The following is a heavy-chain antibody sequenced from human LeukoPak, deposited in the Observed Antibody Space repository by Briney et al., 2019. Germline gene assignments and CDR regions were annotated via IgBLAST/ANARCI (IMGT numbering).Heavy chain of an antibody. Sequence: PGGPLRLSCAASGFTFSSYAMSWVRQAPGKGLEWVSAISGSGGSTYYADSVKGRFTIPRDNSKNTLYLQMNSLRAEDTAVYYCAKGGYCSSTSCYGDYWGQGTLVTVSS. CDR3: AKGGYCSSTSCYGDY. V-gene: IGHV3-23*01. D-gene: IGHD2-2*01. CDR1: GFTFSSYA. CDR2: ISGSGGST. J-gene: IGHJ4*02.